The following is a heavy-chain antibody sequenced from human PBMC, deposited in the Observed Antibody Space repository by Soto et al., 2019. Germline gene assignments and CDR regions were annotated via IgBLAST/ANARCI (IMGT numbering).Heavy chain of an antibody. CDR2: ISYDGSNK. V-gene: IGHV3-30-3*01. J-gene: IGHJ6*02. Sequence: HPGGSLRLSCAASGFTFSSYAMHWVRQAPGKGLEWVAVISYDGSNKYYADSVKGRFTISRDNSKNTLYLQMNSLRAEDTAVYYCARDRIDGWYLYGMDVWGQGTTVTVSS. D-gene: IGHD6-19*01. CDR1: GFTFSSYA. CDR3: ARDRIDGWYLYGMDV.